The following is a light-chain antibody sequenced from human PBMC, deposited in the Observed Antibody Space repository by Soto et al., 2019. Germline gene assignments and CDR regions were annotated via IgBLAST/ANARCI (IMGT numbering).Light chain of an antibody. CDR1: QSVTSN. CDR3: QQYNNWPPIT. CDR2: GAS. V-gene: IGKV3-15*01. J-gene: IGKJ5*01. Sequence: EIVLTQSPGTLSLSPGERATLSYRASQSVTSNYLAWYQQKPGQAPRLLIYGASTRVTGIPARISGSGSGTEFTLTISSLQSEDFAVYYCQQYNNWPPITFGQGTRLEIK.